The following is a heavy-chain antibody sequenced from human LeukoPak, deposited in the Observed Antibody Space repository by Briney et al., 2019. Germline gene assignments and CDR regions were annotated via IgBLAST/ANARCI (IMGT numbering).Heavy chain of an antibody. CDR3: ARDQARGGIRGVIIGSYGMDV. Sequence: GGSLRLSCAASGFTFSSYSMNWVRQAPGKGLEWVSSISSSSSYIYYADSVKGRFTISRDNAKNSLYLQMNSLRAEDTAAYYCARDQARGGIRGVIIGSYGMDVWGQGTTVTVSS. J-gene: IGHJ6*02. D-gene: IGHD3-10*01. CDR1: GFTFSSYS. V-gene: IGHV3-21*01. CDR2: ISSSSSYI.